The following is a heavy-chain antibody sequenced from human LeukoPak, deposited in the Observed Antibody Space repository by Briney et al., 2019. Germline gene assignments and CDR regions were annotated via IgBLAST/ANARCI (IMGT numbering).Heavy chain of an antibody. Sequence: GASLQISCRGSGSIFTSYWIGWVRPLPGKGLEWMGISYPGDSDTRYSPSFQGQVTISADKSISTAYLQWSSLKASDTAMYYCARRAGYSSSWYYFDYWGQGTLATVSS. V-gene: IGHV5-51*01. J-gene: IGHJ4*02. CDR3: ARRAGYSSSWYYFDY. CDR1: GSIFTSYW. D-gene: IGHD6-13*01. CDR2: SYPGDSDT.